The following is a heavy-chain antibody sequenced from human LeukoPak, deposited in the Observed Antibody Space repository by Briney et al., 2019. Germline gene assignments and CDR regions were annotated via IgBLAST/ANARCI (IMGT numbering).Heavy chain of an antibody. CDR1: GRSISSYY. J-gene: IGHJ4*02. CDR2: IYYSGST. CDR3: ARGGLRYFDWSH. Sequence: SETLSLTCTVSGRSISSYYWSWIRQPPGKGLEWIGYIYYSGSTNYNPSLKSRVTISVDTSKNQFSLKLSSVTAADTAVYYCARGGLRYFDWSHWGQGTLVTVSS. V-gene: IGHV4-59*01. D-gene: IGHD3-9*01.